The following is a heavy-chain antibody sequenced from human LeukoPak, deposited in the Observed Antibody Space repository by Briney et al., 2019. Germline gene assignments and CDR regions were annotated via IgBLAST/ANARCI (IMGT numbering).Heavy chain of an antibody. CDR2: INHSGST. D-gene: IGHD4-17*01. Sequence: PGGSLRLSCAASGFIFSSYGMSWIRQPPGKGLEWIGEINHSGSTNYNPSLKSRVTISVDTSKNQFSLKLSSVTAADTAVYYCARGARYGDYETPFDYWAREPWSPSPQ. V-gene: IGHV4-34*01. J-gene: IGHJ4*02. CDR1: GFIFSSYG. CDR3: ARGARYGDYETPFDY.